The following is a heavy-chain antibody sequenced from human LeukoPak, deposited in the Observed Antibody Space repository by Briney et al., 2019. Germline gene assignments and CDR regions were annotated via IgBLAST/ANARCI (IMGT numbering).Heavy chain of an antibody. J-gene: IGHJ5*02. CDR1: GGSISSYY. CDR3: ARGSLIAAAGPYNWFDP. V-gene: IGHV4-59*01. D-gene: IGHD6-13*01. Sequence: SETLSLTCAVSGGSISSYYWSWIRQPPGKGLEWIGYIYYSGSTNYNPSLKSRVTISVDTSKNQFSLKLSSVTAADTAVYYCARGSLIAAAGPYNWFDPWGQGTLVTVSS. CDR2: IYYSGST.